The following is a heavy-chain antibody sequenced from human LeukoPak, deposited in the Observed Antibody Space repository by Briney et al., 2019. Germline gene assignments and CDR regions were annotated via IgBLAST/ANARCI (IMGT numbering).Heavy chain of an antibody. CDR1: GGSFSGYY. Sequence: SETLSLTCAVYGGSFSGYYWSWIRQPPGKGLEWIGEINHSGSTNYNPSLKSRVTTSVDTSKNQFSLKLSSVTAADTAVYYCARGMARLGELSLPPYFDYWGQGTLVTVSS. D-gene: IGHD3-16*02. J-gene: IGHJ4*02. CDR2: INHSGST. V-gene: IGHV4-34*01. CDR3: ARGMARLGELSLPPYFDY.